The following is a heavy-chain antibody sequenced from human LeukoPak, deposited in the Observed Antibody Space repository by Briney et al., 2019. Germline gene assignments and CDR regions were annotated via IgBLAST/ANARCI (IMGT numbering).Heavy chain of an antibody. J-gene: IGHJ4*02. CDR1: GFTVSSNY. Sequence: GGSLRLSCAASGFTVSSNYMSWVRQAPGKGLEWVSVIYSGGSTYYADSVKGRFTISRDNSKNTLYLQMNSPRAEDTAVCYCARDSPKSTYYYDSSGYYLDYWGQGTLVTVSS. V-gene: IGHV3-66*02. CDR2: IYSGGST. D-gene: IGHD3-22*01. CDR3: ARDSPKSTYYYDSSGYYLDY.